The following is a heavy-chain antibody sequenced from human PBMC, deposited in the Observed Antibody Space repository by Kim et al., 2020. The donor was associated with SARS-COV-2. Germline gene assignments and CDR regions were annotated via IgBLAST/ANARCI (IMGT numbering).Heavy chain of an antibody. V-gene: IGHV4-4*02. D-gene: IGHD3-10*01. J-gene: IGHJ6*02. CDR1: GGSISGSKW. Sequence: SETLSLTCVVSGGSISGSKWWSWVRQPPGKGLEWFGEIFNNGDTRYKPSLKSRVTISLDKPKNQFALTLTSVTAADSAVYYCARSESASEIRAMDVWGQGTTVTVSS. CDR3: ARSESASEIRAMDV. CDR2: IFNNGDT.